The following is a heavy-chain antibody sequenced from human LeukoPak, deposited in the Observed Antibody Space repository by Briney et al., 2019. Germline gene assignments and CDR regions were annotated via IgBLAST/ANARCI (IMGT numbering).Heavy chain of an antibody. J-gene: IGHJ4*02. V-gene: IGHV1-2*02. CDR3: AREDGYNSGVLYYFDS. CDR1: GYTFTDYY. Sequence: ASVKVSCKASGYTFTDYYMHGVRQAPGQGLEWMGWINPNSGGTNYAQKVQGRVTMTRDTSISTAYMELSRLRSDDTAVYYCAREDGYNSGVLYYFDSWGQGTLVTVSS. CDR2: INPNSGGT. D-gene: IGHD5-24*01.